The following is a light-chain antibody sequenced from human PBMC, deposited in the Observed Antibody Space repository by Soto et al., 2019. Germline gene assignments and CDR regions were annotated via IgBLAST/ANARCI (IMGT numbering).Light chain of an antibody. Sequence: QPVLTQPPSVSGAPGQRVTISCTGSSSNIGAGYDVHWYQQVPGTAPKLLIYGNNNRPSGVPDRFSASRSGTSASLTITGLQAEDEADYYCQSYDTILSGSIFGGGTKVTVL. CDR1: SSNIGAGYD. J-gene: IGLJ2*01. CDR3: QSYDTILSGSI. V-gene: IGLV1-40*01. CDR2: GNN.